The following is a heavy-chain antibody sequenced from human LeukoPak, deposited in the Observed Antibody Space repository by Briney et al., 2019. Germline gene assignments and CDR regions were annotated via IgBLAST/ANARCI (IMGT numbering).Heavy chain of an antibody. CDR2: IYHSGST. CDR3: ARENYYDSSGSFDY. V-gene: IGHV4-38-2*02. J-gene: IGHJ4*02. D-gene: IGHD3-22*01. CDR1: GYSIGSGYY. Sequence: SETLSLTCTVSGYSIGSGYYWGWIRQPPGKGLEWIGSIYHSGSTYYNPSLKSRVTISVDTSKNQFSLKLSSVTAADTAVYYCARENYYDSSGSFDYWGQGTLVTVSS.